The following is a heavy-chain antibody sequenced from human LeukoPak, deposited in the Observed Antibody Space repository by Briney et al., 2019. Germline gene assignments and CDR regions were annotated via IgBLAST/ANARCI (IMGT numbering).Heavy chain of an antibody. D-gene: IGHD1-26*01. CDR3: ARGGVFTPMAEFDY. V-gene: IGHV3-11*01. Sequence: GRSLRLSCAASGFTCSDYYMSWIRQAPGKGLEWVSYISSGGSTIYYADSVKGRFTISRDNAKNSLTLQMNSLRAEDTGVYYCARGGVFTPMAEFDYWGQGTLVTVSS. CDR2: ISSGGSTI. CDR1: GFTCSDYY. J-gene: IGHJ4*02.